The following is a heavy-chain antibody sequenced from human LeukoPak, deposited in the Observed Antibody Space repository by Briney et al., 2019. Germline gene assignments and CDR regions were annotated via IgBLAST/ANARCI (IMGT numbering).Heavy chain of an antibody. J-gene: IGHJ5*02. Sequence: PSETLSLTCAVYGGSFSGYYWSWIRQPPGKGLEWIGEINHSGSTNYNPSLKSRVTISVDTSKNQFSLKLSSVTAADTAVYYCARGTTAHPWGQGTLVTVSS. CDR3: ARGTTAHP. CDR1: GGSFSGYY. V-gene: IGHV4-34*01. CDR2: INHSGST. D-gene: IGHD4-17*01.